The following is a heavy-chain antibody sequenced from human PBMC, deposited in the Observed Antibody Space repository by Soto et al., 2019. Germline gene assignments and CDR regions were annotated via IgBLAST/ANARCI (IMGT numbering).Heavy chain of an antibody. V-gene: IGHV1-69*13. CDR2: IIPIFGTA. CDR1: GGTFSSYA. CDR3: ARERPLGYCSGGSCLYFDY. D-gene: IGHD2-15*01. J-gene: IGHJ4*02. Sequence: SVKVSCKASGGTFSSYAISWVRQAPGQGLEWMGGIIPIFGTANYAQKFQGRVTITADESTSTAYMELSSLRSEDTAVYYCARERPLGYCSGGSCLYFDYWGQGTLVTVSS.